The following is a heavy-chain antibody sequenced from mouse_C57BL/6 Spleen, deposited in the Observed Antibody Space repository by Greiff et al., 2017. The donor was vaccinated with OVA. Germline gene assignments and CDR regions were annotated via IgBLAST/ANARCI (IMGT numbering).Heavy chain of an antibody. Sequence: QVQLQQPGAELVKPGASVKVSCKASGYTFTSYWMHWVKQRPGQGLEWIGRIHPSDSDTNYNQKFKGKATLTVDKSSSTAYMQLSSLTSEDSAVYYCAIENYSNYWFAYWGQGTLVTVSA. V-gene: IGHV1-74*01. CDR2: IHPSDSDT. CDR1: GYTFTSYW. D-gene: IGHD2-5*01. J-gene: IGHJ3*01. CDR3: AIENYSNYWFAY.